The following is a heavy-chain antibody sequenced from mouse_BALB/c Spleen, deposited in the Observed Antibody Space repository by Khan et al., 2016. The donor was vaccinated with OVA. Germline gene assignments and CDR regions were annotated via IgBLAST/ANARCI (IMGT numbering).Heavy chain of an antibody. D-gene: IGHD2-4*01. V-gene: IGHV2-2*02. Sequence: QVQLKESGPGLVQPSQSLSITCTVSGFSLTSYGVHWVRQSPGEGLEWLGVIWSGGSTDYNAAFISRLSISKDNSKSQVFFKMNSLQANDTAINYCARNCDYNEVIAYWGQGTLVTVSA. CDR2: IWSGGST. J-gene: IGHJ3*01. CDR1: GFSLTSYG. CDR3: ARNCDYNEVIAY.